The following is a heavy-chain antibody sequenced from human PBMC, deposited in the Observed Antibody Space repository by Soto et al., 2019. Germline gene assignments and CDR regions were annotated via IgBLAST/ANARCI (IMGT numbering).Heavy chain of an antibody. Sequence: PSDSLSLTCAVCGGTFWGVYWSWIRQTPGKGLEWIGGVNHRGSANYNPSLESRVTMSVDTSKNQFSLKLTSVTAADSAVYYCARDAFCGSGTCRVGHWFDPWGQGTLVTVSS. CDR2: VNHRGSA. CDR3: ARDAFCGSGTCRVGHWFDP. J-gene: IGHJ5*02. V-gene: IGHV4-34*01. D-gene: IGHD2-21*01. CDR1: GGTFWGVY.